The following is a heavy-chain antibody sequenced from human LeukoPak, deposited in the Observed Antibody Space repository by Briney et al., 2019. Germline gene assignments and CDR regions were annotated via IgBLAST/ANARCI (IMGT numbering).Heavy chain of an antibody. D-gene: IGHD2-15*01. V-gene: IGHV3-23*01. CDR1: GFTFSSYA. Sequence: QAGGSLRFSCAASGFTFSSYAMSWVRQAPGKGLEWVSAISGSGGSTYYADSVKGRFTISRDNSKNTLYLQMNSLRAEDTAVYYCAKDAWFVVVELDFDYWGQGTLVTVSS. J-gene: IGHJ4*02. CDR3: AKDAWFVVVELDFDY. CDR2: ISGSGGST.